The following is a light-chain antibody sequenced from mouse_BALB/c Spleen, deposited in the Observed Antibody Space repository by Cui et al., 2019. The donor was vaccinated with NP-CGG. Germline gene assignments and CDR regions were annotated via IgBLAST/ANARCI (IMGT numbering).Light chain of an antibody. CDR3: TLWYSNHWV. CDR2: GTN. Sequence: QAVVTQESALTTSPGETVTLLCRTSTGAFTTSNYANWVQEKPDHLFTGLIGGTNNRAPGVPARFSGSLIGDKAALTITGAQTEDEAIYFCTLWYSNHWVFGGGTKLTVL. J-gene: IGLJ1*01. CDR1: TGAFTTSNY. V-gene: IGLV1*01.